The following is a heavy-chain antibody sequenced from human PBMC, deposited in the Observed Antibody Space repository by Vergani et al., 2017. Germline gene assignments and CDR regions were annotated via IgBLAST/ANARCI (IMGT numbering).Heavy chain of an antibody. Sequence: QVQLQESGPGLVKSSETLSLTCSVSFDSIRNLYFNWIRQPPGKGLEWIGYIHYSENTNYNPSLETRVSIVVDTSKNRFSLTLTSVTAADTSVYYCASDSHSGQRADRWGQGILVTVTS. V-gene: IGHV4-59*11. J-gene: IGHJ5*02. CDR3: ASDSHSGQRADR. CDR2: IHYSENT. CDR1: FDSIRNLY. D-gene: IGHD6-19*01.